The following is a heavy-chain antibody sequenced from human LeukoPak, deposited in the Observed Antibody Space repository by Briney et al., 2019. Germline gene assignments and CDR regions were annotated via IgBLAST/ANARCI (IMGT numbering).Heavy chain of an antibody. D-gene: IGHD2-2*01. Sequence: PGGSLRLSCAASGFTFSSYAMSWVRQAPGKGLEWVAFIRYDGSDKYYTDSVKGRFTISRDNSKNTLYLQMNSLRAEDTAVYYCAKDACSTTNCYLSESWGQGTPVTVSS. V-gene: IGHV3-30*02. J-gene: IGHJ5*02. CDR1: GFTFSSYA. CDR2: IRYDGSDK. CDR3: AKDACSTTNCYLSES.